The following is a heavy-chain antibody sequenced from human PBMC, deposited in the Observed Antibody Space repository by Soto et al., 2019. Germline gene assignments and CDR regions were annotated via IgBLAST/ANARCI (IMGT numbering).Heavy chain of an antibody. Sequence: GVLRLSCVASGFTFSTYTMSWVRQAPGKGLEWVSVISGGAGSSGPSYADSVQGRFSISRDNARNTLYLQMNSLRGGDTAMYYCAKARCSTANCYVPEYWGQGTRVTV. V-gene: IGHV3-23*01. CDR1: GFTFSTYT. CDR3: AKARCSTANCYVPEY. CDR2: ISGGAGSSGP. J-gene: IGHJ4*02. D-gene: IGHD2-2*01.